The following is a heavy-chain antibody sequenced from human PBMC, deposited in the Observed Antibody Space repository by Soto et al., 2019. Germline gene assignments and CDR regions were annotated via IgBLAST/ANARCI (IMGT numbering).Heavy chain of an antibody. CDR3: ARERTYYYDSSGYELGY. D-gene: IGHD3-22*01. J-gene: IGHJ4*02. CDR1: VFTFSDYY. V-gene: IGHV3-11*01. Sequence: GGSLRLSCAASVFTFSDYYMSWIRQAPGKGLEWVSYTSSSGSTIYYADSVKGRFTISRDNAKNSLYLQMNSLRAEDTAVYYCARERTYYYDSSGYELGYWGQGTLVTVSS. CDR2: TSSSGSTI.